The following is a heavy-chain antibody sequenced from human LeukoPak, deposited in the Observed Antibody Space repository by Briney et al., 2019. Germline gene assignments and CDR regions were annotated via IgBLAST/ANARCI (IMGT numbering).Heavy chain of an antibody. D-gene: IGHD6-13*01. CDR3: ARYSSSWYDWFAP. CDR1: GGTFTIYA. V-gene: IGHV1-69*05. CDR2: IIPIFGTA. J-gene: IGHJ5*02. Sequence: SVNVSCKASGGTFTIYAISSVRQAPGQGLEWMGGIIPIFGTANYAQKFQGRVTITTNESTSTSYRELTRLRSRDTAWYYVARYSSSWYDWFAPWGKGTLVTVSS.